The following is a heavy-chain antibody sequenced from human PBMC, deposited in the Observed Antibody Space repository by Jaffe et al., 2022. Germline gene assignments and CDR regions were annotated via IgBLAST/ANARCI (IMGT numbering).Heavy chain of an antibody. J-gene: IGHJ4*02. Sequence: QVKLQESGPGLVKPSGTLILTCNVSGVSISNIGILNWVRQPPGKGLEWIGRISHSGTAYYKPSLNSRVTMSLDNSKNLFSLHLRSVTAADTAKYFCATVGSIKTRESQEGFLESWGQGTAVSVSS. CDR2: ISHSGTA. D-gene: IGHD3-10*01. CDR1: GVSISNIGI. CDR3: ATVGSIKTRESQEGFLES. V-gene: IGHV4-4*02.